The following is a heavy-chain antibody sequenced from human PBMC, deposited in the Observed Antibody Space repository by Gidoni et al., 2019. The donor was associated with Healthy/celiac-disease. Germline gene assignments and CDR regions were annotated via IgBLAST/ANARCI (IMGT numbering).Heavy chain of an antibody. D-gene: IGHD3-22*01. V-gene: IGHV4-30-2*01. CDR3: ARGGYDSLGEGAFDI. J-gene: IGHJ3*02. CDR2: IYHSGST. Sequence: WIGYIYHSGSTYYNPSLKSRVTISVDRSKNQFSLKLSSVTAADTAVYYCARGGYDSLGEGAFDIWGQGTMVTVSS.